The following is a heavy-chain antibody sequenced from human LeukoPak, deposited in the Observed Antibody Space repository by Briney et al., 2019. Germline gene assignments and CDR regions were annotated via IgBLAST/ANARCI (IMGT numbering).Heavy chain of an antibody. CDR1: GGSFSGYY. Sequence: SETLSLTCAVYGGSFSGYYWSWIRQPPGKGLEWIGEINHSGSTNYNPSLKSRVTISVDTSKNQFSLKLSSVTAADTAVYYCARGPSSGYSYGYGSYWGQGTLVTVSS. J-gene: IGHJ4*02. CDR2: INHSGST. CDR3: ARGPSSGYSYGYGSY. D-gene: IGHD5-18*01. V-gene: IGHV4-34*01.